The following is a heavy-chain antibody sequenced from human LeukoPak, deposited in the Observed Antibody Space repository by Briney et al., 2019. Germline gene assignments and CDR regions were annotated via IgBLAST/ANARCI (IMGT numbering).Heavy chain of an antibody. CDR1: GGSISSSSYY. CDR2: ISSSGSTI. D-gene: IGHD2-15*01. Sequence: LSLTCTVSGGSISSSSYYWGWIRQAPGKGLEWVSYISSSGSTIYYADSVKGRFTISRDNAKNSLYLQMNSLRAEDTAVYYCARSPVGYCSGGSCSKPWGQGTLVTVSS. J-gene: IGHJ4*02. V-gene: IGHV3-11*04. CDR3: ARSPVGYCSGGSCSKP.